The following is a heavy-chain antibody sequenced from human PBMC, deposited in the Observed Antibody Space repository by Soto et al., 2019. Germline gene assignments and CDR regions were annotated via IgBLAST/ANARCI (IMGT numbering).Heavy chain of an antibody. CDR2: LYAGSDT. Sequence: EGSLRLSCAASGFTVSSSYLTWVRQAPGRGLEWVAILYAGSDTVYADSVKGRFTISRDSSKNTLYLQMHSLRAEDTAMYFCARSRDTGTYSGRFLDYWGQGSLVTVSS. J-gene: IGHJ4*02. CDR1: GFTVSSSY. CDR3: ARSRDTGTYSGRFLDY. D-gene: IGHD1-26*01. V-gene: IGHV3-53*01.